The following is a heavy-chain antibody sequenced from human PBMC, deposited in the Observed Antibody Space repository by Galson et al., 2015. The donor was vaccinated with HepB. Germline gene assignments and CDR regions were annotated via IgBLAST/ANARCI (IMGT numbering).Heavy chain of an antibody. J-gene: IGHJ2*01. CDR2: ISWNSGSI. CDR1: GFTFDDYA. V-gene: IGHV3-9*01. Sequence: SLRLSCAASGFTFDDYAMHWVRQAPGKGLEWVSGISWNSGSIGYADSVKGRFTISRDNAKNSLYLQMNSLRAEDTALYYCAKDWIAAAEKLGDWYFDLWGRGTLVTVSS. CDR3: AKDWIAAAEKLGDWYFDL. D-gene: IGHD6-13*01.